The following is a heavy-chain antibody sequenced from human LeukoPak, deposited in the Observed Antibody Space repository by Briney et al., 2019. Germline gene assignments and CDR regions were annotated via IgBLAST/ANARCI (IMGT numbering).Heavy chain of an antibody. CDR1: DGSVSSSNW. CDR2: IYHTGST. J-gene: IGHJ4*02. CDR3: ARYLED. V-gene: IGHV4-4*02. Sequence: PSETLSLTCTVSDGSVSSSNWWSWVRRPPGKGLEWIGEIYHTGSTNYNPSLKSRVAISMDKSKNQFSLKLSSVTAADTAMYYCARYLEDWGQGTLVTVSS.